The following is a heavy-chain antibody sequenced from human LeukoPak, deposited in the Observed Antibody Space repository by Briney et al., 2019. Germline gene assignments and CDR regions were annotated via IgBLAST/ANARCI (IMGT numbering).Heavy chain of an antibody. D-gene: IGHD3-22*01. J-gene: IGHJ4*02. V-gene: IGHV4-39*01. CDR2: IYYSGST. Sequence: PSETLSLTCTVSGGSISSSSYYWGWIRQPPGKGLEWIGSIYYSGSTYYNPSLKSRVTISVDTSKNQFSLKLSSVTAADTAVYYCARHGRGYYDSSGYYDWGQGTLVTVSS. CDR3: ARHGRGYYDSSGYYD. CDR1: GGSISSSSYY.